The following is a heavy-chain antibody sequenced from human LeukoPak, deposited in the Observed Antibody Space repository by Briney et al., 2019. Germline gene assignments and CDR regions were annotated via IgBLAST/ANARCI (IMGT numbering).Heavy chain of an antibody. J-gene: IGHJ4*02. V-gene: IGHV1-2*02. Sequence: ASVKVSCKASGYTFTGYYLHWVRQAPGQGLEWMGWINPNSGDTNYAQKFQGRVTMTRDTSISTAYMELSRLRSDDTAVYYCAKDQGRGYTYGLYYFDYWGQGTLVTVSS. CDR1: GYTFTGYY. CDR3: AKDQGRGYTYGLYYFDY. D-gene: IGHD5-18*01. CDR2: INPNSGDT.